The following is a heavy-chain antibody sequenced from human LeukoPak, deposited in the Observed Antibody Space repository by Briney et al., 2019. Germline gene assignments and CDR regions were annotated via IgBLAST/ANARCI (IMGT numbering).Heavy chain of an antibody. D-gene: IGHD6-19*01. J-gene: IGHJ4*02. CDR3: AKDGSGWLDY. Sequence: GRSLRLSCAASGFTFSSYGMHWVRQAPGKGLEWVAVIWYDGSNKYYADSVKGRFTISRDNSKNTLYLQMDSLRAEDTAVYYCAKDGSGWLDYWGQGTLVTVSS. CDR2: IWYDGSNK. V-gene: IGHV3-33*06. CDR1: GFTFSSYG.